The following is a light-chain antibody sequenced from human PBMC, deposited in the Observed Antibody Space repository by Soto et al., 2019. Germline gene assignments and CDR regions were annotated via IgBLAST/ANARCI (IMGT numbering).Light chain of an antibody. CDR1: SSDVGGYNY. CDR3: ISYTSSSTLV. J-gene: IGLJ3*02. V-gene: IGLV2-14*01. CDR2: EVS. Sequence: QSVLTQPASVSGSPGQSITISCTGTSSDVGGYNYVSWYQQHPGKAPKLMIYEVSKRPSGVSNRFSGSKSGNTASLTISGLQAEDEADYYCISYTSSSTLVFGGGTKLTVL.